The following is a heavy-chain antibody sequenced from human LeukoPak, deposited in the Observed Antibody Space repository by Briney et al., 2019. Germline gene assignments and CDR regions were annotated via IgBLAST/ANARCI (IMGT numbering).Heavy chain of an antibody. CDR3: ARSPIDYNGGKYYFDY. V-gene: IGHV1-69*13. Sequence: GASMKVSCKASGGTFSSYAISWVRQAPGQGLEWMGGIIPIFGTANYAQKFQGRVTITADESTSIAYMELSSLRSEDTAVYYCARSPIDYNGGKYYFDYWGQGTLVTVSS. CDR1: GGTFSSYA. D-gene: IGHD4-11*01. CDR2: IIPIFGTA. J-gene: IGHJ4*02.